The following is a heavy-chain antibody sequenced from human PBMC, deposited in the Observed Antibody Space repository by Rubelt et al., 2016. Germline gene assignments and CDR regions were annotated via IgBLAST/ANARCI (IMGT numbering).Heavy chain of an antibody. J-gene: IGHJ4*02. D-gene: IGHD5-18*01. Sequence: QVQLQQWGAGLLKPSETLSLTCAVYGGSFSGYYWSWIRQPPGKGLEWIGEINHSGSTNYNPSLKSRVPISVYTSKNHCSLKLSSVTAADTAVYYCARHPTALDIYYFDYWGQGTLVTVSS. CDR3: ARHPTALDIYYFDY. V-gene: IGHV4-34*01. CDR1: GGSFSGYY. CDR2: INHSGST.